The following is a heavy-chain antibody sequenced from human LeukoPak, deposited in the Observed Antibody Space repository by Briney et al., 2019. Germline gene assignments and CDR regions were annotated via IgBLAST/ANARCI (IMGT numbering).Heavy chain of an antibody. V-gene: IGHV4-34*01. CDR3: ARMTTAHNS. CDR2: VNHSGYT. J-gene: IGHJ5*02. Sequence: SETLSLTCGVSGTSFSSYYWSWIRQTPGKGLDWIGEVNHSGYTNMNPSLKSRVTISVDTSKPQFSLRMSTVTAADTAVYFCARMTTAHNSWGQGTLVTVSS. CDR1: GTSFSSYY. D-gene: IGHD4-17*01.